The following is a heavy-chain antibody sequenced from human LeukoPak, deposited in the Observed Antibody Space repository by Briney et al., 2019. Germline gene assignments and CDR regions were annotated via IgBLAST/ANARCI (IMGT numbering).Heavy chain of an antibody. J-gene: IGHJ4*02. Sequence: GGSLTLSCAASRITFNSYAMSWVRQAPGKGLEWVSAISGSGGSTYYAHSVKGRFTISRDNSNNTLYLQMSSLRAEDTAVYYCANVGTVYYFDYWGQGTLVTDSS. CDR1: RITFNSYA. CDR2: ISGSGGST. V-gene: IGHV3-23*01. D-gene: IGHD4-17*01. CDR3: ANVGTVYYFDY.